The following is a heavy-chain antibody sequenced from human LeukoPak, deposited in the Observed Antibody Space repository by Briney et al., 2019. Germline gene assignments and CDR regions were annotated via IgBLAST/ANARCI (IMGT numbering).Heavy chain of an antibody. J-gene: IGHJ4*02. CDR2: ISSRSSYI. CDR1: GFTFSSYS. D-gene: IGHD5-12*01. V-gene: IGHV3-21*01. CDR3: AGAYSAYDPFDY. Sequence: GGSLRLSCAASGFTFSSYSMNCVRQAPGKGLEWVSSISSRSSYIYYADSVKGRFTISRDDAKNTVHLQMNSLRVEDTAIYFCAGAYSAYDPFDYWGQGILVTVSS.